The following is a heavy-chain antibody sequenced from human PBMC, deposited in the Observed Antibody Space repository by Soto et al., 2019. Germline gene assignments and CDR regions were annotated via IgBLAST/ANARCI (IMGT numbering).Heavy chain of an antibody. Sequence: GGSLRLSCAASGFTFSSYWMSWVRQAPGKGLEWVANIKQDGSEKYYVDSVKGRFTISRDNAKNSLYLQMNSLRAEDTAVYYCARDMWGSSSWYYYYYYMDVWGKGTTVTVSS. CDR3: ARDMWGSSSWYYYYYYMDV. CDR2: IKQDGSEK. CDR1: GFTFSSYW. V-gene: IGHV3-7*01. J-gene: IGHJ6*03. D-gene: IGHD6-13*01.